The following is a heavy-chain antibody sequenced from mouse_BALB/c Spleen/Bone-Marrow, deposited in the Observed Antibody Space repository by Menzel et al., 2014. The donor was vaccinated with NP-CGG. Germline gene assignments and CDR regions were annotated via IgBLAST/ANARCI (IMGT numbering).Heavy chain of an antibody. CDR1: GFTFSDYY. Sequence: EVQLVESGGGLVKPGGSLKLSCAASGFTFSDYYMYWVRQTPEKRLEWVATISDGGSYTYYPDSVKGRFTISRDNAKNNLYQQMSSLKSEDTAMYYCARDYDYAMDYWGQGTSVTVSS. J-gene: IGHJ4*01. V-gene: IGHV5-4*02. CDR2: ISDGGSYT. D-gene: IGHD2-12*01. CDR3: ARDYDYAMDY.